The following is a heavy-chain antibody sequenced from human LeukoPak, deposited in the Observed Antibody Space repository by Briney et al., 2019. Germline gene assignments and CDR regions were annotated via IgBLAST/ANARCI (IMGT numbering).Heavy chain of an antibody. Sequence: PGGSLRLSCAASGFTFSSYWMSWVRQAPGKGLEWVANINKDGSEKYHVDSVKGRFTISRDNAENSLSLQMNSLRPEDTAIYYCARGGGPTVTTRSSIDDWGQGTLVTVSS. D-gene: IGHD4-17*01. CDR1: GFTFSSYW. J-gene: IGHJ4*02. V-gene: IGHV3-7*03. CDR2: INKDGSEK. CDR3: ARGGGPTVTTRSSIDD.